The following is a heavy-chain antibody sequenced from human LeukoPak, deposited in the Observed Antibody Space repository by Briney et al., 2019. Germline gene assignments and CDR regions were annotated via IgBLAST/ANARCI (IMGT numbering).Heavy chain of an antibody. D-gene: IGHD3-10*01. CDR2: ISDRGGST. Sequence: GGSLRLSCAASGFTFSNYAMSWVRQAPGKGLEWVSTISDRGGSTYYADSVKGRFTISRDNSKSTLYLQMNSLRAEDTAIHYCAKVPYSDYGSGRPPFMDAWGQGTTVAVSS. J-gene: IGHJ6*02. CDR1: GFTFSNYA. V-gene: IGHV3-23*01. CDR3: AKVPYSDYGSGRPPFMDA.